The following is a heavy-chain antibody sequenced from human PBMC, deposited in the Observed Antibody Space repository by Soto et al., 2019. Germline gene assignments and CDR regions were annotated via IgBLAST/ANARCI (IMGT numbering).Heavy chain of an antibody. CDR3: TTLGEFLGYCSGGSCPDY. CDR1: GFNFSNAW. Sequence: GGSLRLSCAASGFNFSNAWMSWVRQAPGKGLEWVGRIKSKTDGGTTDYAAPVKGRFTISRDDSKNTLYLQMNSLKTEDTAVYYCTTLGEFLGYCSGGSCPDYWGQGTLVTVSS. D-gene: IGHD2-15*01. V-gene: IGHV3-15*01. J-gene: IGHJ4*02. CDR2: IKSKTDGGTT.